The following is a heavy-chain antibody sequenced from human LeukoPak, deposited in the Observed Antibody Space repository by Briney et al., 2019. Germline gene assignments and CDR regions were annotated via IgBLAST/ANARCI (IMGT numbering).Heavy chain of an antibody. V-gene: IGHV3-48*04. Sequence: PGGSLRLSCAASGFTFSTYDMNWVRQAPGKGLEWISYISSSGSTTYYADSVKGRFTISRDYAKNSLYLQMNSLRAEDTAVYYCARAQYYYDSSGRGPFYFDYWGQGTLVTVSS. D-gene: IGHD3-22*01. J-gene: IGHJ4*02. CDR3: ARAQYYYDSSGRGPFYFDY. CDR2: ISSSGSTT. CDR1: GFTFSTYD.